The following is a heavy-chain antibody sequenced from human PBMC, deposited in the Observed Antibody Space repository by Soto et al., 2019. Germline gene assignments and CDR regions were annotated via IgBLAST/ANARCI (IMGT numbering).Heavy chain of an antibody. CDR2: IFWDDDK. CDR3: AHLPWKELWPRAPVVN. D-gene: IGHD1-1*01. CDR1: GFSLSTSGVG. Sequence: QITLKESGPTLVKPTQTLTLTCTFSGFSLSTSGVGVGWIRQPPGKALEGVGIIFWDDDKRYRPSLKRRLSITKDPTRSQLVLTMAKMDPVDTATYYCAHLPWKELWPRAPVVNWGQGTPVTVSS. J-gene: IGHJ4*02. V-gene: IGHV2-5*02.